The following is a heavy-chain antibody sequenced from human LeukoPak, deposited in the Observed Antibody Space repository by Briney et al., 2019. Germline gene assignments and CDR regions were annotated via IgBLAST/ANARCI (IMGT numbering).Heavy chain of an antibody. CDR3: ARVSGSGYQLLSWLRVFDY. V-gene: IGHV1-69*13. Sequence: GASVKVSCKASGGTFSSYAISWVRQAPGQGLEWMGGIIPIFGTANYAQKFQGRVTITADESTSTAYMELSSLRSEDTAVYYCARVSGSGYQLLSWLRVFDYWGQGTLVTVSS. D-gene: IGHD2-2*01. J-gene: IGHJ4*02. CDR1: GGTFSSYA. CDR2: IIPIFGTA.